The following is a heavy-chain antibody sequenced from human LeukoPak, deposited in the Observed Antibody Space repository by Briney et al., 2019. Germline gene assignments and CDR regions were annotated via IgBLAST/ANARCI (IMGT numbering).Heavy chain of an antibody. J-gene: IGHJ4*02. Sequence: GGSLRLSCAASGFTFSNYWMSWVRQAPGKGLEWVANIKQDGSEKYYVDSVNGRFTISRDNAKNSLYLQMNSLRAEDTAVYYCARYSGYDDEGEYFDYWGQGTLVTVSS. V-gene: IGHV3-7*01. D-gene: IGHD5-12*01. CDR2: IKQDGSEK. CDR1: GFTFSNYW. CDR3: ARYSGYDDEGEYFDY.